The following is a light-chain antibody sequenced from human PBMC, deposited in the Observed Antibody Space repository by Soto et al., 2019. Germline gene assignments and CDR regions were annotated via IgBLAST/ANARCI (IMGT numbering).Light chain of an antibody. Sequence: QSALPQPASVSGSPGQSITLSCTGTSSDVGAYNYVSWYQQHPGKAPKLIIYEVSNRPSGVSNRFSGSKSGNTASLTISGLQAEDEADYYCSSHATSSTWVFGGGTKLTVL. CDR2: EVS. V-gene: IGLV2-14*01. CDR1: SSDVGAYNY. CDR3: SSHATSSTWV. J-gene: IGLJ3*02.